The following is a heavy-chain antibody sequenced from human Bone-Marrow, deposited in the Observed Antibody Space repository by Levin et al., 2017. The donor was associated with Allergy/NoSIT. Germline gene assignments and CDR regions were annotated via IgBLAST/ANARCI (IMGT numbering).Heavy chain of an antibody. CDR2: ISSSSSYT. J-gene: IGHJ4*02. CDR3: ARDILRITMVRGVTRHFDY. D-gene: IGHD3-10*01. V-gene: IGHV3-11*05. Sequence: LSLTCAASGFTFSDYYMSWIRQAPGKGLEWVSYISSSSSYTNYADSVKGRFTISRDNAKNSLYLQMNSLRAEDTAVYYCARDILRITMVRGVTRHFDYWGQGTLVTVSS. CDR1: GFTFSDYY.